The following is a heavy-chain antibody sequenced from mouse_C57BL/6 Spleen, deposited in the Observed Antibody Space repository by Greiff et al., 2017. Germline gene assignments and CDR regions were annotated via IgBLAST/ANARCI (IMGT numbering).Heavy chain of an antibody. CDR1: GYTFTDYY. CDR3: ARHYGNPFAY. CDR2: IYPGSGNT. D-gene: IGHD2-1*01. J-gene: IGHJ3*01. V-gene: IGHV1-76*01. Sequence: VQLQQPGAELVRPGASVKLSCKASGYTFTDYYINWVKQRPGQGLEWIARIYPGSGNTYYNEKFKGKATLTAEKSSSTAYMQLSSLTSEDSAVYFCARHYGNPFAYWGQGTLVTVSA.